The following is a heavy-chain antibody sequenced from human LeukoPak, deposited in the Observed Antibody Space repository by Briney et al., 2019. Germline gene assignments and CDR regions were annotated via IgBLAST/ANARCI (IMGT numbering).Heavy chain of an antibody. D-gene: IGHD2-15*01. Sequence: SETLSLTCAVYGGSFNGYYWSWIRQPPGKGLEWIGEINHSGSTNYNPSLKSRVTISVDTSKNQFSLKLSSVTAADTAVYYCARAGYCSGGSCYWRRDWFDPWGQGTLVTVSS. CDR3: ARAGYCSGGSCYWRRDWFDP. V-gene: IGHV4-34*01. J-gene: IGHJ5*02. CDR2: INHSGST. CDR1: GGSFNGYY.